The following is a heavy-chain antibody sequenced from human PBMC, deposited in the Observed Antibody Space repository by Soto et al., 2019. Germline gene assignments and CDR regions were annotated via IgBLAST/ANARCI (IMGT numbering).Heavy chain of an antibody. J-gene: IGHJ4*02. Sequence: EVHLLESGGGLVQPGGSLRLSCAASGFTFSSYAMSWVRQAPGKGLDWVSAISDSGRKTYYADSVKGRFTISRDNSKNTLYLQMTSLRAEDTAVYSCAKGRQWELPLDSWGQGTLVTVSS. CDR3: AKGRQWELPLDS. CDR2: ISDSGRKT. V-gene: IGHV3-23*01. CDR1: GFTFSSYA. D-gene: IGHD1-26*01.